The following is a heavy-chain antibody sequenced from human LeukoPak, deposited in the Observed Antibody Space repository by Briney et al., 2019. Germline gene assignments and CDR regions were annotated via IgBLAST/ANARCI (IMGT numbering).Heavy chain of an antibody. D-gene: IGHD3-3*01. Sequence: ASVKVSCKASGYTFTRYCMHWVRQAPGQGLEWMGLINPSGGRTRYAQKFQGRVTMTRDRSTSRVDMELSSLRSDDTAVYYFARESEWEDFWSGYYGDYYHMDVWGKGTAVTVSS. V-gene: IGHV1-46*01. CDR1: GYTFTRYC. CDR2: INPSGGRT. CDR3: ARESEWEDFWSGYYGDYYHMDV. J-gene: IGHJ6*03.